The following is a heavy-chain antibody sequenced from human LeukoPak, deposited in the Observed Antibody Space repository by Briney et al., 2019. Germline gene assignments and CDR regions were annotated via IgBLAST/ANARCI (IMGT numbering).Heavy chain of an antibody. Sequence: ASVKVSCKASGYTFTGYYMHWVRQAPGQGLEWMGWIHPNSGGTNYAQKFQGRVTMTWDTSITTVYMELSSLRSEDTAVYYCAKPRVDLYSSSWSAGGGGAFDIWGQGTMVTVSS. CDR1: GYTFTGYY. CDR2: IHPNSGGT. D-gene: IGHD6-13*01. V-gene: IGHV1-2*02. J-gene: IGHJ3*02. CDR3: AKPRVDLYSSSWSAGGGGAFDI.